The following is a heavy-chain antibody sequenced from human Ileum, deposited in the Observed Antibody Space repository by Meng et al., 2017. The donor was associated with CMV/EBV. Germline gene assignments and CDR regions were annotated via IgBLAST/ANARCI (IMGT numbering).Heavy chain of an antibody. CDR1: SISSRNHY. CDR3: ARALRGYNYGFFGWFDP. J-gene: IGHJ5*02. CDR2: IYYSGTD. V-gene: IGHV4-39*07. D-gene: IGHD5-18*01. Sequence: SISSRNHYWGWIRQSPGKGLEWIGNIYYSGTDYYNPSLKSRVTISVDTSKNQFSLKLTSVTAADTAVYYCARALRGYNYGFFGWFDPWGQGSLVTVSS.